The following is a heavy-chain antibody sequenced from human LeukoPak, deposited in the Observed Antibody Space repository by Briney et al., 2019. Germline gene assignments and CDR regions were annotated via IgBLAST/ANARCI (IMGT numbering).Heavy chain of an antibody. CDR1: GGTFSSYA. J-gene: IGHJ4*02. CDR3: ARAPRMGCSSTSCYFDY. CDR2: IIPIFGTA. D-gene: IGHD2-2*01. Sequence: GASVKVSCKASGGTFSSYAISWVRQAPGQGLEWMGGIIPIFGTANYAQKFQGRVTITADESTSTAYMELSSLRSEDTAVYYCARAPRMGCSSTSCYFDYWGQGTLVTVSS. V-gene: IGHV1-69*13.